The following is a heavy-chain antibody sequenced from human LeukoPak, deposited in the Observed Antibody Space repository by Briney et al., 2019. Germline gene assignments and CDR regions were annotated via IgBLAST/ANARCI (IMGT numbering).Heavy chain of an antibody. CDR1: GFTFSDYY. Sequence: GGSLRLSCAASGFTFSDYYMNWIRQAPGKGLEWVSYISSSGGTIYYADSVKGRFTISRDNAKNSLYLQMNSLRAEDTAVYYCARDWQDIVVVPAAMQGHNWFDPWGQGTLVTVSS. D-gene: IGHD2-2*01. J-gene: IGHJ5*02. V-gene: IGHV3-11*04. CDR3: ARDWQDIVVVPAAMQGHNWFDP. CDR2: ISSSGGTI.